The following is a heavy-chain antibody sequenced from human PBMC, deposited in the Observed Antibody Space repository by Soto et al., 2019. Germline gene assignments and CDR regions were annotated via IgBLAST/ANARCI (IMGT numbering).Heavy chain of an antibody. CDR1: GFTFSSYG. Sequence: QVQLVESGGGVVQPGRSLRLCCAASGFTFSSYGMHWVRQAPGKGLEWVAVIWYDGINKYYADSVKGRFTISRDNSKNTLYLQMNSLRAEDTAVYYCARDYDSSGYPRYYFDYWGQGTLVTVSS. CDR3: ARDYDSSGYPRYYFDY. D-gene: IGHD3-22*01. J-gene: IGHJ4*02. CDR2: IWYDGINK. V-gene: IGHV3-33*01.